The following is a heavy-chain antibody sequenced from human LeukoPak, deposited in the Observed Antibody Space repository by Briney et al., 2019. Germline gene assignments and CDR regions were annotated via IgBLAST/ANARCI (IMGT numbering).Heavy chain of an antibody. CDR1: KFTFSRYA. J-gene: IGHJ5*02. CDR3: ARDTIVVVVAADNWFDP. Sequence: GGSLRLSCAASKFTFSRYAMSWVRQAPGKGLEWVAVISYDGSNKYYADSVKGRFTISRDNSKNTLYLQMNSLRAEDTAVYYCARDTIVVVVAADNWFDPWGQGTLVTVSS. V-gene: IGHV3-30-3*01. CDR2: ISYDGSNK. D-gene: IGHD2-15*01.